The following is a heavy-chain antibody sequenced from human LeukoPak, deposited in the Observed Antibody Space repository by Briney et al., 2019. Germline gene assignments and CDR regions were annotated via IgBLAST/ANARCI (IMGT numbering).Heavy chain of an antibody. V-gene: IGHV4-59*11. D-gene: IGHD3-22*01. Sequence: SETLSLTCAVSGVSISSHDWSWIRQPPGKGLEWVGYIYYSGSTNYHPSLKRRVGISVDKSKTQFSLKMSSMTAADTAVYYCARKGARDSSGYYYDYWGQGTLVTVSS. CDR1: GVSISSHD. J-gene: IGHJ4*02. CDR3: ARKGARDSSGYYYDY. CDR2: IYYSGST.